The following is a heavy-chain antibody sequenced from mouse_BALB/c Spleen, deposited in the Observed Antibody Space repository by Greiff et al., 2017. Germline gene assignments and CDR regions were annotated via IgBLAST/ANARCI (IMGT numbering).Heavy chain of an antibody. V-gene: IGHV7-3*02. D-gene: IGHD1-1*01. Sequence: EVKLMESGGGLVQPGGSLRLSCATSGFTFTDYYMSWVRQPPGKALEWLGFIRNKANGYTTEYSASVKGRFTISRDNSQSILYLQMNTLRAEDSATYYCARDAGGSSYYFDYWGQGTTLTVSS. J-gene: IGHJ2*01. CDR2: IRNKANGYTT. CDR3: ARDAGGSSYYFDY. CDR1: GFTFTDYY.